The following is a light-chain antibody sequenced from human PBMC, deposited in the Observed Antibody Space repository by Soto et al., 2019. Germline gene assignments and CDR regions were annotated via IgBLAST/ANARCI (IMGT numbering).Light chain of an antibody. CDR2: EVS. J-gene: IGLJ1*01. V-gene: IGLV2-14*01. CDR1: STDVGGYNY. CDR3: GSYTSTDTPFV. Sequence: QSALAQPSSVSGSPGQSITISCTGTSTDVGGYNYVSWYQHHPGKGPKLIIYEVSNRPSGVSDRFSGSKSGNKASLIISNLEAEDESDYYCGSYTSTDTPFVFGTGTTVTVL.